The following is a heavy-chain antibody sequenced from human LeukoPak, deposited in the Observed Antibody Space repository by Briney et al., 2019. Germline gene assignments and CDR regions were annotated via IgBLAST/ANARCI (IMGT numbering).Heavy chain of an antibody. CDR1: GFSFDTYS. J-gene: IGHJ4*02. V-gene: IGHV3-48*04. CDR3: ARVPHDYSDYVAY. CDR2: ISLSSTTI. D-gene: IGHD4-11*01. Sequence: GGTLRLSCAASGFSFDTYSMNWFRQAPGKGQAWVAYISLSSTTIFYVGFVKGRFTTSRDNPKAPLFLQMSTLRAEDTAIYFCARVPHDYSDYVAYWGQATLVTVSS.